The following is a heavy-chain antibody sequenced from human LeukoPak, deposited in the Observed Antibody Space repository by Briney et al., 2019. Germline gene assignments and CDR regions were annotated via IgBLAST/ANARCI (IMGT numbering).Heavy chain of an antibody. CDR1: GGSISSSNW. CDR3: ARVFEQQLSSGWFDP. D-gene: IGHD6-13*01. J-gene: IGHJ5*02. Sequence: NPSGTLSLTCAVSGGSISSSNWWSWVRQPPGKGLEWIGEIYHSGSTNYNPSLKSRVTISVDKSKNQFSLKLSSVTAADTAVYYCARVFEQQLSSGWFDPWGQGTLVTVSS. V-gene: IGHV4-4*02. CDR2: IYHSGST.